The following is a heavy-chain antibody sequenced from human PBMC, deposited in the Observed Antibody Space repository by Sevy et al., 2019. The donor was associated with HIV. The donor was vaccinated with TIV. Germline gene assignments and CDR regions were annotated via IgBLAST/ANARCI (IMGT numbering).Heavy chain of an antibody. J-gene: IGHJ4*02. Sequence: GGSLRLSCVASGFTFSNNWMTWVRQAPGKGLQWVANIKQDGSEKYFVDSVKGRFTISRGNAKNSLYLQMSSLRVEDTAVDYCAKGIIGSGSRLGLGYWGQGTLVTVSS. CDR3: AKGIIGSGSRLGLGY. D-gene: IGHD3-10*01. CDR2: IKQDGSEK. V-gene: IGHV3-7*01. CDR1: GFTFSNNW.